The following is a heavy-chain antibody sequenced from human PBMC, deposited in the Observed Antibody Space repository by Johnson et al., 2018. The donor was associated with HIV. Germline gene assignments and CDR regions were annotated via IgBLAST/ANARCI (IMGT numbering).Heavy chain of an antibody. CDR3: AREIGGSYYRDAFDI. CDR1: GFTFSSYD. V-gene: IGHV3-13*01. CDR2: IGTAGDT. Sequence: VQLVESGGGLVQPGGSLRLSCAASGFTFSSYDMHWVRQATGKGLEWVSAIGTAGDTYYPGSVKGRFTISRDNAKNSLYLQMNSLRAEDTAVYYCAREIGGSYYRDAFDIWGQGTMVTVSS. D-gene: IGHD1-26*01. J-gene: IGHJ3*02.